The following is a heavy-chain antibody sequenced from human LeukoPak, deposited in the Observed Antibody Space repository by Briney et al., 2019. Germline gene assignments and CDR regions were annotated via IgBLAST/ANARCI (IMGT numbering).Heavy chain of an antibody. CDR3: ARGRGTLLRFLNTWKQGYYYYYMDV. CDR2: IYYSGST. Sequence: SETLSLTCTVSGGSISSSSYYWGWIRQPPGKGLEWIGSIYYSGSTYYNPSLKSRVTISVDTSKNQFSLKLSSVTAADTAVYYCARGRGTLLRFLNTWKQGYYYYYMDVWGKGTTVTVSS. D-gene: IGHD3-3*01. CDR1: GGSISSSSYY. J-gene: IGHJ6*03. V-gene: IGHV4-39*07.